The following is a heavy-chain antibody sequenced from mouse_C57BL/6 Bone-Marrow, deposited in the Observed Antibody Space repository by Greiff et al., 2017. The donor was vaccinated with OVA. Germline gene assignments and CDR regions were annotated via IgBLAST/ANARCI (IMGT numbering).Heavy chain of an antibody. CDR2: ISSGGDYI. J-gene: IGHJ4*01. D-gene: IGHD1-1*01. Sequence: EVQLVESGEGLVKPGGSLKLSCAASGFTFSSYAMSWVRQTPEKRLEWVAYISSGGDYIYYADTVKGRFTISRDNARNTLYLQMSSLKSEDTAMYYGTRGLRYGGFFYDAMDYWGQGTSVTVSS. V-gene: IGHV5-9-1*02. CDR1: GFTFSSYA. CDR3: TRGLRYGGFFYDAMDY.